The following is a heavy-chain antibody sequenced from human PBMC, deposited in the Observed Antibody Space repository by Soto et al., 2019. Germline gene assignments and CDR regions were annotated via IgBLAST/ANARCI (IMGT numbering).Heavy chain of an antibody. CDR3: ASSSVAVTTLREFWFDP. CDR2: IYYSGST. V-gene: IGHV4-39*01. Sequence: NPSETLSLTCTVSGGSISSSSYYWGWIRQPPGKGLEWIGSIYYSGSTYYNPSLKSRVTISVDTSKNQFSLKLSSVTAADTAVYYCASSSVAVTTLREFWFDPWGQGTLVTVSS. D-gene: IGHD4-17*01. CDR1: GGSISSSSYY. J-gene: IGHJ5*02.